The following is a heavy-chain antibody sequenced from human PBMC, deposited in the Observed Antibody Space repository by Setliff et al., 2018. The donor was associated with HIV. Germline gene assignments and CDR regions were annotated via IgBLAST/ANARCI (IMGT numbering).Heavy chain of an antibody. CDR3: ARTNNNYYYDTSDYFAGYYFDS. CDR1: GFTSSRHW. Sequence: GGSLRLSCAASGFTSSRHWMHWVRQAPGKGLEWVSGISGSGSNTYYADSVKGRFTISRDNAKNSMFLQMNSLRAEDTAVYYCARTNNNYYYDTSDYFAGYYFDSWGQGTLVTVSS. V-gene: IGHV3-48*01. D-gene: IGHD3-22*01. CDR2: ISGSGSNT. J-gene: IGHJ4*02.